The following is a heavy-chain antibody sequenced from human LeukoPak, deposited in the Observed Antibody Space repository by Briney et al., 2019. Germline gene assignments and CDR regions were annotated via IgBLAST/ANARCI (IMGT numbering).Heavy chain of an antibody. J-gene: IGHJ4*02. D-gene: IGHD2-15*01. CDR3: AKEPQYCSGGSCYSGDYYFHY. CDR2: ISGSGGNT. CDR1: GGSFSGYY. V-gene: IGHV3-23*01. Sequence: ETLSLTCAVYGGSFSGYYWSWVRQAPGKGLEWVSGISGSGGNTYYADSVKGRFTISRDNSRNTLYLQMNSLRAEDTAVYYCAKEPQYCSGGSCYSGDYYFHYWGQGTLVTVSS.